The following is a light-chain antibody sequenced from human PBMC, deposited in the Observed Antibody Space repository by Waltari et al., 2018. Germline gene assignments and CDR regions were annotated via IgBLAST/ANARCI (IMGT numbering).Light chain of an antibody. V-gene: IGKV3-15*01. J-gene: IGKJ1*01. CDR1: QSVSNH. CDR2: GAS. CDR3: QQYDIWPRT. Sequence: EIVMTQSPATLSVSRGGSATLPCRASQSVSNHLAWYRQKPGQAPRLLIYGASTRATGIPARFSGSGSGTEFTLAISSLQSEDFAVYYCQQYDIWPRTFGQGTRVEIK.